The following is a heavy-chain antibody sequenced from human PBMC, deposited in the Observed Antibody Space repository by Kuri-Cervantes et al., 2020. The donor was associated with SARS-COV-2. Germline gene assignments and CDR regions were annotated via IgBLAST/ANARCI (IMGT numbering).Heavy chain of an antibody. D-gene: IGHD4-17*01. CDR3: ARDRDDYGDHADDAFDI. Sequence: GGSLRLSCAASGFTFSSYAMHGVRQAPGKGLEWVAVISYDGSNKYYADSVKGRFTISRDNSKNTLYLQMNSLRAEDTAVYYCARDRDDYGDHADDAFDIWGQGTMVTVSS. J-gene: IGHJ3*02. CDR2: ISYDGSNK. V-gene: IGHV3-30*04. CDR1: GFTFSSYA.